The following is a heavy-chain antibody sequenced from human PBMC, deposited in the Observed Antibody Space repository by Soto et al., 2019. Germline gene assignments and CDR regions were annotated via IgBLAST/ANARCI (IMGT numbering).Heavy chain of an antibody. CDR1: GASISSSNW. D-gene: IGHD5-18*01. CDR3: ASRRDGYSVIAY. V-gene: IGHV4-4*02. CDR2: IYHSGTT. Sequence: QVQLQESGPGLVKPSGTLSLTCAVSGASISSSNWWSWVRQPPGKGLEWIGEIYHSGTTNYNPSLKSRVAISVDKSKNQFSLNLSSVTAADTAVYYCASRRDGYSVIAYWGQGTLVTVSS. J-gene: IGHJ4*02.